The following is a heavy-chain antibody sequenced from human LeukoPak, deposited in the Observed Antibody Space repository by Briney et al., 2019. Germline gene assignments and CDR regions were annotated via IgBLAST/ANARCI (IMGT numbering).Heavy chain of an antibody. CDR3: AVHFGEPLFDI. J-gene: IGHJ3*02. CDR2: ISSSSSYI. V-gene: IGHV3-21*01. Sequence: GGSLRLSCAASGFTFSSYAMSWVRQAPGKGLEWVSSISSSSSYIYYADSVKGRFTISRDNAKNSLYLQMNSLRAEDTAVYYCAVHFGEPLFDIWGQGTMVTVSS. CDR1: GFTFSSYA. D-gene: IGHD3-10*01.